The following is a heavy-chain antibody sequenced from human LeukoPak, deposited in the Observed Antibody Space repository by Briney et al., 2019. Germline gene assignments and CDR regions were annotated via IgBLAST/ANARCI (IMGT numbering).Heavy chain of an antibody. CDR1: GFTFSSYA. CDR2: ISSSSSYI. CDR3: ARVVPFTNYFDY. Sequence: PGGSLRLSCAASGFTFSSYAIAWVRQAPGKGLEWVSSISSSSSYIYYADSVKGRLTISRDNAKNSLYLQINSLRAEDTAVYYCARVVPFTNYFDYWGQGTLVTVSS. V-gene: IGHV3-21*01. J-gene: IGHJ4*02.